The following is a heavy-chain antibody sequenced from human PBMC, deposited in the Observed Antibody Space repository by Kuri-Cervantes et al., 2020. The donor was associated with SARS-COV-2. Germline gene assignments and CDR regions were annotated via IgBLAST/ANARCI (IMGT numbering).Heavy chain of an antibody. CDR1: GFTFSSYS. V-gene: IGHV3-23*01. Sequence: GESLKISCAVSGFTFSSYSMNWVRQAPGKGLEWVSAISGSGGSTYYADSVKGRFTISRDNSKNTLYLQMNSLRAEDTAVYYCAKGPVGATGAFDIWGQGTMVTVSS. CDR2: ISGSGGST. J-gene: IGHJ3*02. D-gene: IGHD1-26*01. CDR3: AKGPVGATGAFDI.